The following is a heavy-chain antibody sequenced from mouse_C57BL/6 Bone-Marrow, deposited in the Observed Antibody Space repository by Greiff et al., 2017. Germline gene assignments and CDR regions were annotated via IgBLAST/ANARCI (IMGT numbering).Heavy chain of an antibody. CDR2: LSSGGSYT. CDR1: GFTFSSSG. CDR3: ARHGGSWFAY. J-gene: IGHJ3*01. D-gene: IGHD1-1*02. V-gene: IGHV5-6*01. Sequence: EVQLLESGGDLVKPGGSLKLSCAASGFTFSSSGMSWVRQTPDKMLEWVATLSSGGSYTYYPDSVKGRFTISRDDAKNTLYLKMSSLKYEDTAMYYCARHGGSWFAYWGQGTLVTVSA.